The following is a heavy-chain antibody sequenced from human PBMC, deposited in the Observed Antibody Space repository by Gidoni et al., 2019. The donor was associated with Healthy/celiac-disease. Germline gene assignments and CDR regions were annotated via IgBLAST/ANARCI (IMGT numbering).Heavy chain of an antibody. V-gene: IGHV3-33*01. CDR1: GISFSTYG. J-gene: IGHJ4*02. CDR2: IWNDGSNK. Sequence: QVHLVESGGGVVQPGRSLRLSCAASGISFSTYGMYCVRQAPGKGLEWVAFIWNDGSNKNYAASVKGRFTISRDNSKNTLYLQMNSLRAEDTAVYYCARDFGFFDYWSQGTLVTVSS. CDR3: ARDFGFFDY. D-gene: IGHD3-3*01.